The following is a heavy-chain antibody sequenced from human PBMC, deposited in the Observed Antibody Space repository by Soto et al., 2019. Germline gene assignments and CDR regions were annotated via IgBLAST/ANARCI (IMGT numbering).Heavy chain of an antibody. V-gene: IGHV3-11*01. CDR1: GFTFSYYY. J-gene: IGHJ4*02. Sequence: GGSLRLSCAASGFTFSYYYMSWIRQAPGKGLEWVSYISSSGSTIYYADSVKGRFTISRDNAKNSLYLQMNSLRAEDTAVYYCATDPYDSSGYYYGDYWGQGTLVTVSS. D-gene: IGHD3-22*01. CDR3: ATDPYDSSGYYYGDY. CDR2: ISSSGSTI.